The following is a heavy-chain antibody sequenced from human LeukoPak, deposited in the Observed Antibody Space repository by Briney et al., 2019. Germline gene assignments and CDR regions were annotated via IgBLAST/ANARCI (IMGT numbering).Heavy chain of an antibody. CDR1: GGSISSSSYY. Sequence: KTSETLSLTCTVSGGSISSSSYYWGWIRQPPGKGLEWIGSIYYSGSTYYNPSLKSRVTISVDTSKNQFSLKLSSVTAADTAVYYCASQISLYGDYGVRVGDYWGQGTLVTVSS. J-gene: IGHJ4*02. CDR2: IYYSGST. CDR3: ASQISLYGDYGVRVGDY. D-gene: IGHD4-17*01. V-gene: IGHV4-39*01.